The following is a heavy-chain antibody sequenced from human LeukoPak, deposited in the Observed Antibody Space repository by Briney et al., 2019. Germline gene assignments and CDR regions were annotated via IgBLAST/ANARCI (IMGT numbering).Heavy chain of an antibody. V-gene: IGHV4-34*01. CDR1: GGSFSGYY. CDR3: ARRRYSYGYHPPDY. Sequence: SETLSLTCAVYGGSFSGYYWSWIRQPPGKGLEWIGEINHSGSTNYNPSLKSRVTISVGTSKNQFSLKLSSVTAADTAVYYCARRRYSYGYHPPDYWGQGTLVTVSS. CDR2: INHSGST. J-gene: IGHJ4*02. D-gene: IGHD5-18*01.